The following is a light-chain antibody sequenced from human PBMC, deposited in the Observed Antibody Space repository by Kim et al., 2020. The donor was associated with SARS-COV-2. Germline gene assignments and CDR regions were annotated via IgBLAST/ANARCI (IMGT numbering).Light chain of an antibody. CDR1: SSDVGGYNY. V-gene: IGLV2-8*01. J-gene: IGLJ3*02. CDR2: EVS. Sequence: GQSVTISCTGTSSDVGGYNYVSWYQQHPGKAPKLMIYEVSKRPSGVPDRFSGSKSGNTASLTVSGLQAEDEADYYCSSYAGSNTFGFGGGTQLTVL. CDR3: SSYAGSNTFG.